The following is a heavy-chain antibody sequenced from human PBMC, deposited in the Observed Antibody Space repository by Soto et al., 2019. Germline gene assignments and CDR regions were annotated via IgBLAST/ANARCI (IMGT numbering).Heavy chain of an antibody. J-gene: IGHJ6*03. V-gene: IGHV4-39*01. CDR3: ARLSTHYYYYYMDV. CDR1: GGSISSSSYY. D-gene: IGHD2-2*01. Sequence: PSETLSLTCTVSGGSISSSSYYWGWIRQPPGKGLEWIGSIYYSWSTYYNPSLKSRVTISVDTSKNQFSLKLSSVTASDTAVYYCARLSTHYYYYYMDVWGKGTTVTV. CDR2: IYYSWST.